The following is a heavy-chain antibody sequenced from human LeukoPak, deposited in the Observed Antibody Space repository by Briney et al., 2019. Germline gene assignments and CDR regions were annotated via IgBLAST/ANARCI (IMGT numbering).Heavy chain of an antibody. D-gene: IGHD3-16*01. CDR1: GFTFSSYA. CDR2: ISGSGGST. Sequence: GGSLRLSCAASGFTFSSYAMSWVRQAPGKGLEWVSAISGSGGSTYYAGSVKGRFTISRDNSKNTLYLQMNSLRAEDTAVYYCAKMRTLRLGEFSYFDYWGQGTLVTVSS. J-gene: IGHJ4*02. CDR3: AKMRTLRLGEFSYFDY. V-gene: IGHV3-23*01.